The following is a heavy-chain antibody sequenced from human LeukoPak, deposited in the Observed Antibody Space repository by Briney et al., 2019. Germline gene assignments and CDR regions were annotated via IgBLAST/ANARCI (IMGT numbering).Heavy chain of an antibody. CDR3: ARGDGYIFFDF. CDR2: IYVGGNT. Sequence: GGSLRLSCAASEVTVRSNYMDSVRQAPRKGLEWDSVIYVGGNTYYADSVKGRFPISRDNPKNTLYLQMNSLRAEDTAVYYYARGDGYIFFDFWGQGTLVTVSS. V-gene: IGHV3-66*02. D-gene: IGHD5-24*01. J-gene: IGHJ4*02. CDR1: EVTVRSNY.